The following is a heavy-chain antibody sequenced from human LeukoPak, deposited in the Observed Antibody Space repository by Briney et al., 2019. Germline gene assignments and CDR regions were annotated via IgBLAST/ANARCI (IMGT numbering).Heavy chain of an antibody. CDR3: ACRDLTSTWSYP. CDR1: GTRFRSYW. V-gene: IGHV5-51*01. Sequence: GESLKISCKGPGTRFRSYWIGWVRQMPGKGMEWMGVIYPGDSRTRYNPSLQGQVTISVDKSINTAYLEWVSLKASDTAMYYCACRDLTSTWSYPWGQGTLVTVSS. CDR2: IYPGDSRT. J-gene: IGHJ5*02. D-gene: IGHD2-2*01.